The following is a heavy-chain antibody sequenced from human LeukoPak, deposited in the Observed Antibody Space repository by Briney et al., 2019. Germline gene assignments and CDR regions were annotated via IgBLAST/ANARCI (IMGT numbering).Heavy chain of an antibody. J-gene: IGHJ4*02. CDR1: GGSISNYY. CDR2: IYYSGST. V-gene: IGHV4-59*08. D-gene: IGHD1-7*01. CDR3: ARHLTGTTLSFDY. Sequence: SETLSLTCTVSGGSISNYYWSWIRQPPGKGLEWIGYIYYSGSTNYNPSLKSRVTIVVDTSKNQFSLKLSSVTAPDTAVYYCARHLTGTTLSFDYWGQGTLVTVSS.